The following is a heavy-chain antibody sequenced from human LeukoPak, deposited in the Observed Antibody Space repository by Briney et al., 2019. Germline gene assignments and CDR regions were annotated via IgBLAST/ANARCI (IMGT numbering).Heavy chain of an antibody. J-gene: IGHJ4*02. V-gene: IGHV3-7*01. CDR1: GFTFSSYW. CDR3: ASPPHYYDSSGYFGY. Sequence: GGSLRLSCAASGFTFSSYWMSWVRQAPGKGLEWVANIKQDGSEKYYVDSVKGRFTISRDNAKNSLYLQMNSLRAEDTAVYYCASPPHYYDSSGYFGYWGQGTLVTASS. CDR2: IKQDGSEK. D-gene: IGHD3-22*01.